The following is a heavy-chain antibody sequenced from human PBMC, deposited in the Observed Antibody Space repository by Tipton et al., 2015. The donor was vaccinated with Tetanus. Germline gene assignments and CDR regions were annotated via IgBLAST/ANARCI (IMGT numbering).Heavy chain of an antibody. CDR1: GVSISGYY. CDR2: VDRSGTT. Sequence: PGLVKPSETLSLTCTVSGVSISGYYWSWIRQPAGKGLEWIGRVDRSGTTTYNPSLKGRVTMSLDTSKNQFSLNLTSVTAADTAVYYCARHLTYTYTSRYFDYWGLGTLVTVSS. D-gene: IGHD5-18*01. V-gene: IGHV4-4*07. J-gene: IGHJ4*02. CDR3: ARHLTYTYTSRYFDY.